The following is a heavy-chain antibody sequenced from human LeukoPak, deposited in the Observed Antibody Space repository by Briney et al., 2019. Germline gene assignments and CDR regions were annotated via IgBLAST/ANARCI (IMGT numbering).Heavy chain of an antibody. V-gene: IGHV4-34*01. CDR1: GGSFSGYY. CDR2: INHSGST. D-gene: IGHD3-9*01. Sequence: SETLSLTCAVYGGSFSGYYWSWIRQPPGKGLEWIGEINHSGSTNYNPSLKSRVTISVDTSKNQFSLKLSSVTAADTAVYYCARRPPYYDILTGYYMPYYFDYWGQGTLVTVSA. J-gene: IGHJ4*02. CDR3: ARRPPYYDILTGYYMPYYFDY.